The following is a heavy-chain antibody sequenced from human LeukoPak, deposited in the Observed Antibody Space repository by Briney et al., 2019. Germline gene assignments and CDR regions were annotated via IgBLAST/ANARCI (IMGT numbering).Heavy chain of an antibody. V-gene: IGHV3-21*01. J-gene: IGHJ6*04. CDR3: ARRLKQIVVVPAAIEDYYYYGMDV. CDR2: ISSSSSYI. D-gene: IGHD2-2*01. Sequence: GGSLRLSCAASGFTFSSYSMNWVRQAPGKGLEWVSSISSSSSYIYYADSVKGRFTISRDNAKNSLYLQMNSLRAEDTAVYYCARRLKQIVVVPAAIEDYYYYGMDVWGKGTTVTASS. CDR1: GFTFSSYS.